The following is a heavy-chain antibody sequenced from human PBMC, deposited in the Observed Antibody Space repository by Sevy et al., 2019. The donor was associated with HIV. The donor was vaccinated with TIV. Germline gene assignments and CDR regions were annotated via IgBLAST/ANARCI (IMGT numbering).Heavy chain of an antibody. CDR3: AKDGAEDIVVVVAATSSYYGMDV. Sequence: GGSLRLSCAASGFTFSSYAMSWVRQAPGKGLEWVSAISGSGGSTYYADSVKGRFTISRDNSKNTLYLQMNSLRAEDTAVYYCAKDGAEDIVVVVAATSSYYGMDVWGQGTTVTVSS. J-gene: IGHJ6*02. V-gene: IGHV3-23*01. CDR2: ISGSGGST. D-gene: IGHD2-15*01. CDR1: GFTFSSYA.